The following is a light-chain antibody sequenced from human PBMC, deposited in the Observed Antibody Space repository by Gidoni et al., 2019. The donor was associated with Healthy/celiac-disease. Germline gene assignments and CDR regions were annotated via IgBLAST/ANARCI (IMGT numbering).Light chain of an antibody. Sequence: DIQMTQSPSSLSASVGDRVTITCRASQSISSYLNWYQQKPGKAPKLLIYAASSLQSGVPSRFSGSGSGTDFTLTINSLQPEDFATYYCQQSYSTPRTFGQXTKLEIK. V-gene: IGKV1-39*01. CDR2: AAS. CDR1: QSISSY. CDR3: QQSYSTPRT. J-gene: IGKJ2*01.